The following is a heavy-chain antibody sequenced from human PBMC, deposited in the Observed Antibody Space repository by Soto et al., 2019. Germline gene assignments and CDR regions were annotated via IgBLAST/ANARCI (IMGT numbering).Heavy chain of an antibody. CDR3: ASPTPESVRVVVAATDDYYAFDI. D-gene: IGHD2-15*01. Sequence: QVQLVQSGAEVKKPGSSVKVSCKASGGTFSSYAISWVRQAPGQGLEWMGGIIPIFGTANYAQKFQGRVTITADESTSTAYMELSSLRSEYTAVYYCASPTPESVRVVVAATDDYYAFDIWGQGTMVTVSS. V-gene: IGHV1-69*01. CDR2: IIPIFGTA. CDR1: GGTFSSYA. J-gene: IGHJ3*02.